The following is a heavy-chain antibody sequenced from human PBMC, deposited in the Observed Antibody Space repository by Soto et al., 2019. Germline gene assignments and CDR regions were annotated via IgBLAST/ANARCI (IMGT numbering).Heavy chain of an antibody. Sequence: LRLSCAASGFTFSSYSMNWVRQAPGKGLEWVSSISSSSSYIYYADSVKGRFTISRDNAKNSLYLQMNSLRAEDTAVYYCARGRRARPYYYDSSGFLAHWGQGTLVTVSS. CDR1: GFTFSSYS. CDR3: ARGRRARPYYYDSSGFLAH. CDR2: ISSSSSYI. D-gene: IGHD3-22*01. V-gene: IGHV3-21*01. J-gene: IGHJ4*02.